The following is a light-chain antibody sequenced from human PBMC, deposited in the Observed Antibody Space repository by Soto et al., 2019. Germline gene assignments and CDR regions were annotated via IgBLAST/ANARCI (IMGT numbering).Light chain of an antibody. J-gene: IGLJ3*02. Sequence: QSALTQPASVSGSPGQSITVSCTGTSSDVGSYDLVSWYQQHPGQAPKVMIYGVTKRPSGVSNRLSGNRSGNTASLTISGLQAEDEAEYYCCSYAGDKSWVFGGGTKLTVL. CDR3: CSYAGDKSWV. V-gene: IGLV2-23*02. CDR2: GVT. CDR1: SSDVGSYDL.